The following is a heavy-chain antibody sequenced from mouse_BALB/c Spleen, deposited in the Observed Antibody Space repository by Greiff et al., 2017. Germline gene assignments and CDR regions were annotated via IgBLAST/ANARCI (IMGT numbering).Heavy chain of an antibody. CDR2: ISYSGST. CDR1: GDSITSGY. Sequence: EVNVVESGPSLVKPSQTLSLTCSVTGDSITSGYWNWIRKFPGNKLEYMGYISYSGSTYYNPSLKSRISITRDTSKNQYYLQLNSVTTEDTATYYCARNYGSSYRYYAMDYWGQGTSVTVSS. CDR3: ARNYGSSYRYYAMDY. V-gene: IGHV3-8*02. J-gene: IGHJ4*01. D-gene: IGHD1-1*01.